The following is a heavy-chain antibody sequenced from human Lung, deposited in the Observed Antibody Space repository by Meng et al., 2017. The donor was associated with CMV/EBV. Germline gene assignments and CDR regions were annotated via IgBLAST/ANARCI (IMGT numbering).Heavy chain of an antibody. Sequence: PLVDSGQGLWKPRGTRSPTSAVPGGSMSSTNGWSWVRQPPGKGLEWIGEIYHSGSTNYNPSLKSRVSISVDKSKNQFSLKLSSVSAADTAVYYCARADKVRFDYWGQGTLVTVSS. CDR1: GGSMSSTNG. CDR2: IYHSGST. V-gene: IGHV4-4*03. CDR3: ARADKVRFDY. J-gene: IGHJ4*02.